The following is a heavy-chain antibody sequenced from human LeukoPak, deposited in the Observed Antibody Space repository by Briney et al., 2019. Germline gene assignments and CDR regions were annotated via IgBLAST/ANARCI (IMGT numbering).Heavy chain of an antibody. CDR2: INPSGGST. D-gene: IGHD3-10*01. CDR3: ARGHRYYSSSGSYLWRDSWFDP. V-gene: IGHV1-46*01. J-gene: IGHJ5*02. CDR1: GYTFTSYY. Sequence: ASVKVSCKASGYTFTSYYMHWVRQAPGQGLEWMGIINPSGGSTSYAQKFQGRVTMTRDMSTSTVYMELSSLRSEDTAVYYCARGHRYYSSSGSYLWRDSWFDPWGQGTLVTVSS.